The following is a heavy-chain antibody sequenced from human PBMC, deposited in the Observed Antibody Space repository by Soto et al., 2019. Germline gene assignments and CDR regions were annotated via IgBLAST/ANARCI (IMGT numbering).Heavy chain of an antibody. D-gene: IGHD4-17*01. V-gene: IGHV4-38-2*01. Sequence: SETLSLTCAVSCYSISSGYYWGWIRQPPGKGLEWIGSIYHSGSTYYNPSLKSRVTISVDTSKNQFSLKLSSVTAADTAVYYCASGRLTTSFDYWGQGTLVTVSS. CDR3: ASGRLTTSFDY. CDR1: CYSISSGYY. CDR2: IYHSGST. J-gene: IGHJ4*02.